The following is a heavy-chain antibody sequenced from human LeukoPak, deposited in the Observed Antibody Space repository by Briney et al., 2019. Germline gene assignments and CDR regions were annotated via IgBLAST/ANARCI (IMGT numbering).Heavy chain of an antibody. CDR3: AKTTSSSSWYKGFDY. CDR2: ISGSGGST. Sequence: PGRSLRLSCAASGFTFSSYAMSWVRQAPGKGLEWVSAISGSGGSTYYADSVKGRFTISRDNSKNTLYLQMNSLRAEDTAVYYCAKTTSSSSWYKGFDYWGQGTLVTVSS. V-gene: IGHV3-23*01. CDR1: GFTFSSYA. D-gene: IGHD6-13*01. J-gene: IGHJ4*02.